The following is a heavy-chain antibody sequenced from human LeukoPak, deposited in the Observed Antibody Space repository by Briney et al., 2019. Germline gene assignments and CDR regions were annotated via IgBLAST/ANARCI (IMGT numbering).Heavy chain of an antibody. CDR3: ARESRAAASTLDY. CDR2: ISYDGSNK. CDR1: GFTFSSYA. Sequence: GGSLRLSCAASGFTFSSYAMHWVRQAPGKGLEWVAVISYDGSNKYYADSVKGRFTISRDNSKNTLHLQMNSLGAEDTAVYYCARESRAAASTLDYWGQGTLVTVSS. V-gene: IGHV3-30*04. J-gene: IGHJ4*02. D-gene: IGHD6-13*01.